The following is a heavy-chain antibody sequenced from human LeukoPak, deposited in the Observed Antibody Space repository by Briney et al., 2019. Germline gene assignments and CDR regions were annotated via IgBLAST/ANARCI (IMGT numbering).Heavy chain of an antibody. V-gene: IGHV4-31*03. CDR1: GGSINSGGYY. D-gene: IGHD5-12*01. Sequence: SQTLSLTCTVSGGSINSGGYYWSWIRQHPGKGLEWIGYIYYSGSTYYNPSLKSRVTISVDTSKNQFSLKLSSVTAADTAVYYCARGPRGGVATTSNWFDPWGQGTLVTVSS. J-gene: IGHJ5*02. CDR3: ARGPRGGVATTSNWFDP. CDR2: IYYSGST.